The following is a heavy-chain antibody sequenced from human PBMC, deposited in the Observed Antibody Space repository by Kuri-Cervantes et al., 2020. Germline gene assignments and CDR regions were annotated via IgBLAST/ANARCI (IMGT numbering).Heavy chain of an antibody. CDR3: AREFSDATTMRGIYYYYYGMDV. Sequence: GESLKISCAASGFTFSSYYIHWVRQTTGKGLEWVAVIWYDGSNKYYAESVKGRFTISRDNSKNTMYLQMNSLRAEDTAVYYCAREFSDATTMRGIYYYYYGMDVWGQGTTVTVSS. J-gene: IGHJ6*02. D-gene: IGHD5-12*01. CDR2: IWYDGSNK. V-gene: IGHV3-33*08. CDR1: GFTFSSYY.